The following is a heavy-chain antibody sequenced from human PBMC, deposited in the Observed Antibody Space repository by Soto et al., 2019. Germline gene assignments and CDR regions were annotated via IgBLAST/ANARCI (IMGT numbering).Heavy chain of an antibody. CDR2: IYHSGST. CDR1: GGSISSSNW. CDR3: ARMRSGGVAYYYYYSMDV. Sequence: QVQLQESGPGLVKPSGTLSLTCAVSGGSISSSNWWSWVRQPPGKGLEWIGEIYHSGSTNYNPSLKSRVTISVDKSKNQFSLKLSSVTAADTAVYYCARMRSGGVAYYYYYSMDVWGQGTTVTVSS. V-gene: IGHV4-4*02. D-gene: IGHD3-3*01. J-gene: IGHJ6*02.